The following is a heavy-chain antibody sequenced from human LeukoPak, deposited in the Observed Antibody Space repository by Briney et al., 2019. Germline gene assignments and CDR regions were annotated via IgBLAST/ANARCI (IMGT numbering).Heavy chain of an antibody. CDR1: GYTFTSYG. CDR2: ISAYNGNT. V-gene: IGHV1-18*01. CDR3: ARTIAPIRSRIVGAIRDYYYYYMDV. J-gene: IGHJ6*03. Sequence: ASVKVSCKASGYTFTSYGISWVRQAPRQGLEWMGWISAYNGNTNYAQKLQGRVTMTTDTSTSTAYMELRSLRSDDTAVYYCARTIAPIRSRIVGAIRDYYYYYMDVWGKGTTVTISS. D-gene: IGHD1-26*01.